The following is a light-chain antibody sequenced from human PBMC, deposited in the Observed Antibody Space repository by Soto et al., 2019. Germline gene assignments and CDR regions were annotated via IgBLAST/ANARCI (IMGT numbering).Light chain of an antibody. CDR2: AAS. J-gene: IGKJ2*01. V-gene: IGKV3-15*01. CDR1: QRVTSN. CDR3: QQYNDWPPMYT. Sequence: EIVMTQSPATLYVSPGERATLSCRASQRVTSNLVWYQQKPGQAPRLLIYAASIRATGVPSRFSGIGSGTDFTLTITSVHSEDFAVYYCQQYNDWPPMYTFGQGTKLQIK.